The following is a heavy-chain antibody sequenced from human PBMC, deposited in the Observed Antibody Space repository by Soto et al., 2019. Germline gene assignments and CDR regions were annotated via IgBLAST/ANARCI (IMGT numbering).Heavy chain of an antibody. Sequence: QVQLVQSGAEVRKPGASVKVSCKESGYTFTSHYIHWVRQAPGQGLEWMGVINPSGGSTSYADKFQGRVTMTMDTSTSTVYMDLSSLRSGDTALYYCARDQVPNASRLGDAFDIWGQGTMVTVSS. D-gene: IGHD6-6*01. V-gene: IGHV1-46*01. CDR1: GYTFTSHY. CDR2: INPSGGST. CDR3: ARDQVPNASRLGDAFDI. J-gene: IGHJ3*02.